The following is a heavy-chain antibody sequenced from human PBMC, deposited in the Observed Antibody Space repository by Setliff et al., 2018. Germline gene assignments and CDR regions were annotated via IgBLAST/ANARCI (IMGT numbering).Heavy chain of an antibody. CDR1: NGSVSTTSHY. D-gene: IGHD3-10*01. Sequence: PSETLSLTCTVSNGSVSTTSHYWGWVRQPPGKGLEWIGSVYYSGYTYYSPSLESRVAISVDTSKNQFSLKVNSVTAADTAVYYCARVDFTMIQGVLGLWGQGTLVTVSS. V-gene: IGHV4-39*07. J-gene: IGHJ1*01. CDR3: ARVDFTMIQGVLGL. CDR2: VYYSGYT.